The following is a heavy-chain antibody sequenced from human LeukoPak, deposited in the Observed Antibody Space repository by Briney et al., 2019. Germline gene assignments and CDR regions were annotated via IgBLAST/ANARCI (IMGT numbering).Heavy chain of an antibody. Sequence: GGSLRLSCEGPGCTFSDHYMSWIRQAPGKRLEWVSYISSGSTYTNYADCVEGRFTISRDNAKNSLYLQMNSLRAEDTAVYYCARGDYGGDYFDYWGQGTLVTVSS. CDR1: GCTFSDHY. CDR2: ISSGSTYT. D-gene: IGHD4-23*01. CDR3: ARGDYGGDYFDY. J-gene: IGHJ4*02. V-gene: IGHV3-11*05.